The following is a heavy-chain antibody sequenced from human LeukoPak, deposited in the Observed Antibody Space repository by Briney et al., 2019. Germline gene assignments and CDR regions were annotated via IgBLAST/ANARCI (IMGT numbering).Heavy chain of an antibody. J-gene: IGHJ6*02. CDR3: ARAEPSSSGKYYYYYYGMDV. Sequence: GGSLRLSGAASGFTFSSYAMHWVRQAPGKGLEWVAVISYDGSNKYYADSVKGRFTISRDNSKNTLYLQMNSLRAEDTAVYYCARAEPSSSGKYYYYYYGMDVWGQGTTVTVSS. CDR1: GFTFSSYA. V-gene: IGHV3-30*04. D-gene: IGHD6-13*01. CDR2: ISYDGSNK.